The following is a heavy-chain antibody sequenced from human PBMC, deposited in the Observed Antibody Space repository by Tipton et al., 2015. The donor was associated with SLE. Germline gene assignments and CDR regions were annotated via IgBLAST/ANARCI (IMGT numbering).Heavy chain of an antibody. Sequence: TLSLTCAVSGGSISSSNWWSWVRQPPGKGLEWIGEIYHSGSTNYNPSLKSRVTISVDKSKNQFSLKLSSVTAADTAVYYCASRGAAAAPGWYFDLWGRGTLFTVSS. D-gene: IGHD6-13*01. J-gene: IGHJ2*01. CDR1: GGSISSSNW. V-gene: IGHV4-4*02. CDR2: IYHSGST. CDR3: ASRGAAAAPGWYFDL.